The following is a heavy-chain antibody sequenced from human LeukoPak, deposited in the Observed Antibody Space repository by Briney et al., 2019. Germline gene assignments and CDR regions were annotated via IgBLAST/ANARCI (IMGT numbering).Heavy chain of an antibody. CDR1: RFTFSNYA. J-gene: IGHJ4*02. Sequence: GASLRLSCAASRFTFSNYAMSWVRQAPGNGLEWVSAISGSGGSTYYADSVKGRFTISRDNSKNTLYLQMNSLRAEDTAVYYCAKDRIAAAGRDFDYWGQGTLVTVSS. CDR2: ISGSGGST. V-gene: IGHV3-23*01. CDR3: AKDRIAAAGRDFDY. D-gene: IGHD6-13*01.